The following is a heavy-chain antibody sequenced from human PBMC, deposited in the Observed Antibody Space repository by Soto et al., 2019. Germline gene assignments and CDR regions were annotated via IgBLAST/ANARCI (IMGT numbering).Heavy chain of an antibody. Sequence: QVQLVQSGAEVKKPGSSVKVSCKASGGTFSSYAISWVRQAPGQGLEWMGGIIPIFGTANYAQKFQGRVTITAYESTSTAYMERSSLRSEDTVVYYCARDFSYYYGSGSLTYYYGMDVWGQGTTVTVSS. D-gene: IGHD3-10*01. V-gene: IGHV1-69*12. J-gene: IGHJ6*02. CDR2: IIPIFGTA. CDR3: ARDFSYYYGSGSLTYYYGMDV. CDR1: GGTFSSYA.